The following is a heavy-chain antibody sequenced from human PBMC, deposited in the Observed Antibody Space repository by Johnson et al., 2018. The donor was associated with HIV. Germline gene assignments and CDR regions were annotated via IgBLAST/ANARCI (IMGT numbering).Heavy chain of an antibody. CDR3: AKEDEWLRLGSAFDI. CDR2: ISYDGSNK. Sequence: VQLVESGGGVVQPGRSLRLSCAASGFTFSRYAMHWVRQAPGKGLEWVAVISYDGSNKYYADSVTGRFTISRDNSKNTLYLQMNSLRAEDTAVYYCAKEDEWLRLGSAFDIWGQGTMVTVSS. CDR1: GFTFSRYA. D-gene: IGHD5-12*01. J-gene: IGHJ3*02. V-gene: IGHV3-30*04.